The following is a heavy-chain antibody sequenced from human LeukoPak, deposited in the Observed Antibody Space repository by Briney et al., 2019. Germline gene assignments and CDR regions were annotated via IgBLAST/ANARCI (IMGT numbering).Heavy chain of an antibody. V-gene: IGHV4-59*08. Sequence: SETLSLTCTVSGGSISSYYWSWIRQPPGKGLEWIGYIYYSGSTNYNPSLKSRVTISVDTSKNQFSLKLSSVTAADTAVYYCAKHMDYYYYGMDAWGQGTTVTVSS. D-gene: IGHD3-10*01. CDR3: AKHMDYYYYGMDA. CDR1: GGSISSYY. J-gene: IGHJ6*02. CDR2: IYYSGST.